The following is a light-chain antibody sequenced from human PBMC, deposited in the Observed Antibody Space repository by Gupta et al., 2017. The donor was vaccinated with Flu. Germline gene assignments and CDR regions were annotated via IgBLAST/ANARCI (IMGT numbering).Light chain of an antibody. Sequence: QSALTQPPSVSGTPGRRVAISCSGRTSNIGENFVYWYQKVPGAAPKLLIYRSDQRPSGVPARFSGSKSGTSASLAVSALRAEDEADYYCAAWDANGNNWLFGGGTKLTVL. CDR3: AAWDANGNNWL. CDR2: RSD. J-gene: IGLJ3*02. CDR1: TSNIGENF. V-gene: IGLV1-47*01.